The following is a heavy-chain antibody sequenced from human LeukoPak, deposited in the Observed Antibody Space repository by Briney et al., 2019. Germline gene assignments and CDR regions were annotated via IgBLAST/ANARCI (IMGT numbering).Heavy chain of an antibody. V-gene: IGHV4-30-2*01. CDR1: GGSISTDGYY. CDR3: ARDSYIVVVPAANHLDY. J-gene: IGHJ4*02. Sequence: SQTLSLTCTVSGGSISTDGYYWSWIRQPPGKGLEWIGYIYHSGSTYYNASLKSRVTISVDTSKNQFSLKLSSVTAADTAVYYCARDSYIVVVPAANHLDYWGQGTLVTVSS. D-gene: IGHD2-2*01. CDR2: IYHSGST.